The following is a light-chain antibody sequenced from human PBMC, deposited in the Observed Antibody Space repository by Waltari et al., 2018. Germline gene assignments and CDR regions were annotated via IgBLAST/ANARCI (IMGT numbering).Light chain of an antibody. CDR1: SSAFGGYNY. Sequence: QSALTQPATVSGSPGQSITISCTGTSSAFGGYNYVSWYQQHPGKAPKLLISEVSNRPVGVLNRLSGPKSGNTASLTISVLQTEDEADYYCSSYAGDITLLFGTGTKVSVL. V-gene: IGLV2-14*01. CDR2: EVS. CDR3: SSYAGDITLL. J-gene: IGLJ1*01.